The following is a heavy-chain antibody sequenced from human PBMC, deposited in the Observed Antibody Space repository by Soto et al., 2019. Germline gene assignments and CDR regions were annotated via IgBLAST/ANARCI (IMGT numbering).Heavy chain of an antibody. V-gene: IGHV4-59*08. J-gene: IGHJ5*02. CDR1: GGSISSYY. Sequence: SETLSLTCTLSGGSISSYYWSWIRQPPGKGLEWIGYVYFSGSTNYNPSLKSRVTISVDTSKNQFSLNLSSVTAADTAIYYCARHSSGSSFDPWGQGTLVTVSS. CDR3: ARHSSGSSFDP. CDR2: VYFSGST. D-gene: IGHD3-10*01.